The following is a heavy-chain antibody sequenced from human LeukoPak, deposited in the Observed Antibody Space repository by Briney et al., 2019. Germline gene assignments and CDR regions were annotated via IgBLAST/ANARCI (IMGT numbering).Heavy chain of an antibody. D-gene: IGHD2-21*02. CDR3: ARLVAVTGTVDWFDP. V-gene: IGHV4-59*08. CDR2: IYYSGST. CDR1: GGSISSYY. Sequence: KTSETLSLTCTVSGGSISSYYWSWIRQPPGKGLEWIGYIYYSGSTNYNPSLKSRVTISLDTSKSQFSLKLSSVTAADTAVYYCARLVAVTGTVDWFDPWGQGTVVTVSS. J-gene: IGHJ5*02.